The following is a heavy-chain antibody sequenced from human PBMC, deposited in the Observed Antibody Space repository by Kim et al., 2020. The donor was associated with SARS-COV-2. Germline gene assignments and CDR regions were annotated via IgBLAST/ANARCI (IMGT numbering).Heavy chain of an antibody. Sequence: YYADSVKGRFTISRDNAKNSLYLQMNSLRAEDTAVYYCASLPASYYGMDVWGQGTTVTVSS. V-gene: IGHV3-11*01. J-gene: IGHJ6*02. CDR3: ASLPASYYGMDV.